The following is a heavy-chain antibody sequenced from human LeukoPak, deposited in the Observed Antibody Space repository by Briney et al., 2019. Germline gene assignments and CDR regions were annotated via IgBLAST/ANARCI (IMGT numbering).Heavy chain of an antibody. CDR1: GGTFSSYA. J-gene: IGHJ6*02. Sequence: ASVKVSCKASGGTFSSYAISWVRQAPGQGLEWMGGIIPIFGTANYAQKFQGRVTMTEDTSTDTAYMELSSLRSEDTAVYYCARARVVAGDYYGMDVWGQGTTVTVSS. V-gene: IGHV1-69*06. D-gene: IGHD6-19*01. CDR2: IIPIFGTA. CDR3: ARARVVAGDYYGMDV.